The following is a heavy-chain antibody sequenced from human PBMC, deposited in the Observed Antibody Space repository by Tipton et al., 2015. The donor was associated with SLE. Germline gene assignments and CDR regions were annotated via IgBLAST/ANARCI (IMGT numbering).Heavy chain of an antibody. J-gene: IGHJ3*02. D-gene: IGHD3-16*01. V-gene: IGHV4-59*10. CDR1: GGSFSGYY. CDR2: IYTTGSA. CDR3: AKHDRGRDASDI. Sequence: LRLSCAVYGGSFSGYYWSWIRQPAGKGLEWIGRIYTTGSANYNPSLKSRVTMSVDTSKNRFSLNRNSVTAADTAVYYCAKHDRGRDASDIWGQGTMVTVSS.